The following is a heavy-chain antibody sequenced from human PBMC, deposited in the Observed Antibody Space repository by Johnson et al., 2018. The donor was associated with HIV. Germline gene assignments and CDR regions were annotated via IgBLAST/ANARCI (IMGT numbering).Heavy chain of an antibody. CDR3: ARGSVAGTYLHDAFDI. D-gene: IGHD1/OR15-1a*01. Sequence: QVQLVESGGGVVQPGRSLRLSCAASGFTFSSYAMHWVRQAPGKGLEWVAVISYDGSNKYYAESVKGRFTISRDNSKNTLYLQMNSLRAEDTAVYYCARGSVAGTYLHDAFDIWGQGTMVTVSS. CDR1: GFTFSSYA. V-gene: IGHV3-30*04. CDR2: ISYDGSNK. J-gene: IGHJ3*02.